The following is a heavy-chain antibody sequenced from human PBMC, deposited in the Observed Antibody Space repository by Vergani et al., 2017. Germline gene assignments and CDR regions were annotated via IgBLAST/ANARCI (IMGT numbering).Heavy chain of an antibody. CDR2: ISSNGGST. J-gene: IGHJ4*02. Sequence: EVQLLESGGGLVQPGGSLRLSCAASGFTFSSYAMHWVRQAPRKGLEYVSAISSNGGSTYYANSVKGRFTISRDNSKNTLYLQMGSLRAEDMAVYYCARVKAAAGRAFDYWGQGTLVTVSS. CDR3: ARVKAAAGRAFDY. D-gene: IGHD6-13*01. CDR1: GFTFSSYA. V-gene: IGHV3-64*01.